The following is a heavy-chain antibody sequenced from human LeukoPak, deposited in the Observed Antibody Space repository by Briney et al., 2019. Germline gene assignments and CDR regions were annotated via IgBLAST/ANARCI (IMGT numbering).Heavy chain of an antibody. CDR1: GGSLSRSPYN. CDR2: ISYSANT. Sequence: SETLSLTCTVSGGSLSRSPYNWGWIRQPPGKGLEWIGTISYSANTYYNPSLESRLTISVDTSKNQFSLRLTSVTAADTAVYYCARLPTGYPNWFDPWGQGTLVTVSS. J-gene: IGHJ5*02. V-gene: IGHV4-39*01. CDR3: ARLPTGYPNWFDP. D-gene: IGHD3-9*01.